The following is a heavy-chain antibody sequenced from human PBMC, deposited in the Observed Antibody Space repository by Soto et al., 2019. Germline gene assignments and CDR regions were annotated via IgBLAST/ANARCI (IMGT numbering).Heavy chain of an antibody. V-gene: IGHV5-10-1*01. CDR2: IDPSDSYT. D-gene: IGHD3-16*01. Sequence: PGESLKFSCKGSGDSFTSYWISWVRQMPGKGLEWVGRIDPSDSYTNYSPSFQGHVTISADKSISPAYLQWSSLKASDTATDYCARLGGGGGMDVWGQGTTVTVSS. CDR1: GDSFTSYW. CDR3: ARLGGGGGMDV. J-gene: IGHJ6*02.